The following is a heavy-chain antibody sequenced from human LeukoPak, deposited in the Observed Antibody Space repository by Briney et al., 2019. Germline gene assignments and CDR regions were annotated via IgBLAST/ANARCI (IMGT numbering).Heavy chain of an antibody. D-gene: IGHD2-2*01. Sequence: SETLSLTCAVYGGSFSGYYWSWIRQPPGKGLEWIGKINHSGSTNYNPSLKSRVTISVDTSKNQFSLKLSSVTAADTAVYYCARKKGYCSSTSCYGGAYYYYYMDVWGKGTTVTISS. V-gene: IGHV4-34*01. CDR3: ARKKGYCSSTSCYGGAYYYYYMDV. J-gene: IGHJ6*03. CDR1: GGSFSGYY. CDR2: INHSGST.